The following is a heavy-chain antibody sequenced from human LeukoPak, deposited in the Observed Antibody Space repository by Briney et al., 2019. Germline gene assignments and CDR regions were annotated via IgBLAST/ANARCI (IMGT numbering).Heavy chain of an antibody. J-gene: IGHJ3*02. V-gene: IGHV4-39*07. Sequence: SETLSLTCTVSGGSISSYYWGWIRQPPGKGLEWLGSVFRNAGPYYNPSLESRLTISVDPSKNQFSLKLSSVTAADTAVYYCARVPWYDAFDIWGQGTMVTVSS. CDR3: ARVPWYDAFDI. CDR1: GGSISSYY. D-gene: IGHD6-13*01. CDR2: VFRNAGP.